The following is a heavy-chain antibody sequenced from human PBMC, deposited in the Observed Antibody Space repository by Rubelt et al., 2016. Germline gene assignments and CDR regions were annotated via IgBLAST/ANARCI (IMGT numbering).Heavy chain of an antibody. D-gene: IGHD4-23*01. V-gene: IGHV3-30*04. J-gene: IGHJ4*02. CDR3: ARHTSWTGTVGPLDY. CDR1: GFTFSSYA. Sequence: VQPGRSLRLSCAASGFTFSSYAMHWVRQAPGKGLEWVAVISYDGSNKYYADSVKGRFTISRDNSKNTLYLQMNSLRAEDTAVYYCARHTSWTGTVGPLDYWGQGTLVTVSS. CDR2: ISYDGSNK.